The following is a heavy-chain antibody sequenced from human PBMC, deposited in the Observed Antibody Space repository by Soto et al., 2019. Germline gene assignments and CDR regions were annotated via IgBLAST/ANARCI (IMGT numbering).Heavy chain of an antibody. CDR3: SRVREGWELGGPFYI. CDR1: GGSISSSNW. Sequence: SETLSLTCAVSGGSISSSNWWRWVRQPPGKGLEWIGEIYHSGSTNYNPSLKSRVTISVDKSKNQFSLKLSSVTAADTAVYYCSRVREGWELGGPFYIRGQGTMVTVSS. CDR2: IYHSGST. J-gene: IGHJ3*02. V-gene: IGHV4-4*02. D-gene: IGHD1-26*01.